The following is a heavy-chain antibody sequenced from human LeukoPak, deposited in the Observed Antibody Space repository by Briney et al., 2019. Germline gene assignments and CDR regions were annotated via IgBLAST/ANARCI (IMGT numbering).Heavy chain of an antibody. CDR2: INHSGST. Sequence: SETLSLTCAVYGGSFSGYYWSWIRQPPGKGLEWIGEINHSGSTNYNPSLKSRVTISVDTSKNQFSLKLSSVTAADTAVYHCARVPNLGIAAAAAPPYYYYGMDVWGQGTTVTVSS. CDR3: ARVPNLGIAAAAAPPYYYYGMDV. V-gene: IGHV4-34*01. D-gene: IGHD6-13*01. CDR1: GGSFSGYY. J-gene: IGHJ6*02.